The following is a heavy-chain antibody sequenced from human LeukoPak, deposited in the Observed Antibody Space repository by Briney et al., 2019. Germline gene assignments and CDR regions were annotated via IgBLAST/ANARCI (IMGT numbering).Heavy chain of an antibody. CDR3: ARAPRDILTGYYINPFDY. CDR2: INHSGST. V-gene: IGHV4-34*01. CDR1: GFTFSSYS. Sequence: PGGSLRLSCAASGFTFSSYSMTWVRRAPGKGLEWIGEINHSGSTNYNPSLKSRVTISVDTSKNQFSLKLSSVTAADTAVYYCARAPRDILTGYYINPFDYWGQGTLVTVSS. D-gene: IGHD3-9*01. J-gene: IGHJ4*02.